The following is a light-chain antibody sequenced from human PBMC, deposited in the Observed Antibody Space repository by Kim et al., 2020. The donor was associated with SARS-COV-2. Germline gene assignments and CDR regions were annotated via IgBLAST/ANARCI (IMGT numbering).Light chain of an antibody. J-gene: IGKJ4*01. Sequence: DIQMTQSPSSLAASVGDRVTIACRASQSISTYLNWYQQKPGKAPKLLIYAASSLQSGVPSRFSGSGSGTDFTLPISSLQPEDFATYYCQQSHTTPLLTFGGGTKVDIQ. CDR1: QSISTY. CDR3: QQSHTTPLLT. CDR2: AAS. V-gene: IGKV1-39*01.